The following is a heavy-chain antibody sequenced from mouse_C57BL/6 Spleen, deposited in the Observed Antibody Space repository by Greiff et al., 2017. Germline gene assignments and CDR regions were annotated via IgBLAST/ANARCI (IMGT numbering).Heavy chain of an antibody. V-gene: IGHV1-4*01. Sequence: VQLQQSGAELARPGASVKMSCKASGYTFTSYTMHWVKQRPGQGLEWIGYINPSSGYTKYNQKFKDKATLTADKSSSTAYMQLSSLTSEDSAVYYCARWGPMVAMAMDYWGQGTSVTVSS. CDR1: GYTFTSYT. CDR2: INPSSGYT. D-gene: IGHD2-1*01. J-gene: IGHJ4*01. CDR3: ARWGPMVAMAMDY.